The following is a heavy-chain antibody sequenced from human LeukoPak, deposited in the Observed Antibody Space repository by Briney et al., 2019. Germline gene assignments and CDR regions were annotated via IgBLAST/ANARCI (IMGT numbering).Heavy chain of an antibody. Sequence: ASVKVSCKASGYTFTGYYMHWVRQAPGQGLEWMGWINPNSGGTNYAQKFQGRVTMTGDTSISTAYMELSRLRSDDTAVYYCARVGSYGDHPTDYWGQGTLVTVSS. CDR1: GYTFTGYY. D-gene: IGHD4-17*01. J-gene: IGHJ4*02. CDR3: ARVGSYGDHPTDY. V-gene: IGHV1-2*02. CDR2: INPNSGGT.